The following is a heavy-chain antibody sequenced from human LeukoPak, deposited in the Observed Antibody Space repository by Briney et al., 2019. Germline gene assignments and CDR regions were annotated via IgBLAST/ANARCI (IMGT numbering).Heavy chain of an antibody. CDR3: AREDY. Sequence: GGSLRLSCAASGFTFSSYAMSWVRQAPGKGLEWVSVIYSGGSTYYADSVKGRFTISRDNSKNTLYLQMNSLRAEDTAVYYCAREDYWGQGTLVTVSS. CDR2: IYSGGST. J-gene: IGHJ4*02. CDR1: GFTFSSYA. V-gene: IGHV3-53*01.